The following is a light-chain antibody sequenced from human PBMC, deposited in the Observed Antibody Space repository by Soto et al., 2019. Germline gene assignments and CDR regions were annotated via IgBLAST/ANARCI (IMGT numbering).Light chain of an antibody. V-gene: IGLV8-61*01. CDR2: NTN. CDR3: VLYMGSGLYV. Sequence: QTVVIQELSSSVSPGGTVTLTCGFSPGSVSSSYFPSWYHQTPGQPPRTLIYNTNTRSYGVPDRFSGSILGNNASLTITGAQADDESDYYCVLYMGSGLYVFGTGTKVTVL. CDR1: PGSVSSSYF. J-gene: IGLJ1*01.